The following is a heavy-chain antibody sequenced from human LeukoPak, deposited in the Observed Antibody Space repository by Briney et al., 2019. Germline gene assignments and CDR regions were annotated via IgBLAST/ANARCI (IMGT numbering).Heavy chain of an antibody. CDR2: IYHSGST. V-gene: IGHV4-30-2*01. J-gene: IGHJ4*02. CDR1: GGSISSGGYY. D-gene: IGHD6-19*01. CDR3: AREGVAGHQFDY. Sequence: SETLSLTCIVSGGSISSGGYYWSWIRQPPGKGLEWIGYIYHSGSTYYNPSLKSRVTISVDRSKNQFSLKLSSVTAADTAVYYCAREGVAGHQFDYWGQGTLVTVSS.